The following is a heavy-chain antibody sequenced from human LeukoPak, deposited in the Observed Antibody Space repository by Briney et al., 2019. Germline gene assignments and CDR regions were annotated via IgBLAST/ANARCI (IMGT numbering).Heavy chain of an antibody. V-gene: IGHV4-4*02. CDR1: GDSISSNNW. D-gene: IGHD3-10*01. J-gene: IGHJ3*02. CDR2: IYHSGST. Sequence: SGTLSLTCAVSGDSISSNNWWSWVRQPPGKGLEWIGEIYHSGSTNCNPSLKSRVTISVDKSKNQFSLKLNSVTAADTAVYYCARTRGPYDAFDIWGQGTMVTVSS. CDR3: ARTRGPYDAFDI.